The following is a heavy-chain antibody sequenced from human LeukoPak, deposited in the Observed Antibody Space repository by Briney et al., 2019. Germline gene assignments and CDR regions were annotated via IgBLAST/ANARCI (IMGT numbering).Heavy chain of an antibody. D-gene: IGHD3-22*01. Sequence: ASVKVSCKTSGGTFSNYGISWLRQAPGQGLEWMGGIIPLFNITNYGQKFQARVTITADESTSTAYMELSTLRSEDTALYYCARDALYYYDSRGYLNWFAPWGQGTLVTVSS. V-gene: IGHV1-69*13. J-gene: IGHJ5*02. CDR2: IIPLFNIT. CDR3: ARDALYYYDSRGYLNWFAP. CDR1: GGTFSNYG.